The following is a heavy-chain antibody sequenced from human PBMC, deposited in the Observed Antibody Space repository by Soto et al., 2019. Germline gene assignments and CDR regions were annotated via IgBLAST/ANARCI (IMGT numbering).Heavy chain of an antibody. CDR3: ARFEFSSYVIDY. V-gene: IGHV1-18*01. J-gene: IGHJ4*02. CDR1: GYNFANFG. Sequence: ASVKVSCKASGYNFANFGISWVRQAPGQGLEWLGWIGPHSGNPNYAQRFQGRGTMTTDTSTSTAYMELRTLRSDDTAVYFCARFEFSSYVIDYWAQGTLVTVSS. CDR2: IGPHSGNP. D-gene: IGHD4-4*01.